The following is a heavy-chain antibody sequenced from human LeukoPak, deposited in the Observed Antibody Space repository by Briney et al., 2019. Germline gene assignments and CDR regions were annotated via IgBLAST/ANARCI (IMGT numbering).Heavy chain of an antibody. J-gene: IGHJ3*02. V-gene: IGHV1-46*01. Sequence: ASVKVSCKASGYTFTSYYMHWVRQAPGQGLEWMGIINPSGGSTSYAQKFQGRVTMTRDTSTSTVYMELSSLRSEDTAVYYCARDQYYDFWSGYFGPGTFDIWGQGTMVTVSS. CDR1: GYTFTSYY. CDR2: INPSGGST. CDR3: ARDQYYDFWSGYFGPGTFDI. D-gene: IGHD3-3*01.